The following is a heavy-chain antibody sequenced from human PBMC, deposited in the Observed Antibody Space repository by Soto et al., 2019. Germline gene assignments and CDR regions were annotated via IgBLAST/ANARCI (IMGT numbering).Heavy chain of an antibody. Sequence: GASVKVSCKASGYTFTSYDINWVRQATGQGLEWMGWMNPNSGNTGYAQKFQGRVTMTRNTSISTAYMELSSLRSEDTAVYCCAVVVTAPPYYYYAMDVCDERTTVTVS. V-gene: IGHV1-8*01. CDR2: MNPNSGNT. J-gene: IGHJ6*02. CDR3: AVVVTAPPYYYYAMDV. CDR1: GYTFTSYD. D-gene: IGHD2-15*01.